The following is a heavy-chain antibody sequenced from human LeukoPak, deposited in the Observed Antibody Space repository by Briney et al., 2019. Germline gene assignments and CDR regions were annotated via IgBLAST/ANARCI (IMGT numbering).Heavy chain of an antibody. Sequence: HPGGSLRLSCAASGFTFSTYWMTWVRQAPGKGLEWVANINQDGSEKHYVDSVKGRFTISRDNAKNSLYLQMNSLRAEDTAVYYCARSYGAFSGPVAYWGQGTLVTLSS. D-gene: IGHD4-17*01. V-gene: IGHV3-7*01. CDR1: GFTFSTYW. CDR2: INQDGSEK. CDR3: ARSYGAFSGPVAY. J-gene: IGHJ4*02.